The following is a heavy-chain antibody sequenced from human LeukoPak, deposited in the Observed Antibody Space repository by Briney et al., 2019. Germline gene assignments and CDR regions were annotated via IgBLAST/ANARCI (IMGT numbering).Heavy chain of an antibody. CDR1: GGSISSGGYY. D-gene: IGHD1-26*01. J-gene: IGHJ4*02. CDR2: IYHSGST. Sequence: PSETLSLTCTVSGGSISSGGYYWSWIRQPPGKGLEWIGYIYHSGSTYYNPSLKSRVTISVDRSKNQFSLKLSSVTAADTAVYYCARDRGSYDWGQGTLVTVSS. CDR3: ARDRGSYD. V-gene: IGHV4-30-2*01.